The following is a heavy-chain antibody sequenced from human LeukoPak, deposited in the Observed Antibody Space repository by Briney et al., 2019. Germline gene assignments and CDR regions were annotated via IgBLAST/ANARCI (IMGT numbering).Heavy chain of an antibody. CDR2: IYTSGST. V-gene: IGHV4-61*02. CDR3: GGAVRDVVGYYQEGYYYYYKMDF. Sequence: SETLSLTCTVSNGSISSGGYYWSWIRQPAGKGLEWIGRIYTSGSTNYNPSLKSRVTMSVDTSKNQFSLKLSSVTAADTAVYYLGGAVRDVVGYYQEGYYYYYKMDFGAKGPRSPSP. D-gene: IGHD3-22*01. J-gene: IGHJ6*03. CDR1: NGSISSGGYY.